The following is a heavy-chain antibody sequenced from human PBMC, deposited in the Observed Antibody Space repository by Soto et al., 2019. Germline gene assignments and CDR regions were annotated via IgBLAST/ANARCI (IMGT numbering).Heavy chain of an antibody. CDR2: IYYSGST. V-gene: IGHV4-59*01. CDR1: GGSISSYY. CDR3: ARGVRPTNGRAPFDY. J-gene: IGHJ4*02. Sequence: SETLSLTCTVSGGSISSYYWSWIRQPPGKGLEWIGYIYYSGSTNYNPSLKSRVTISVDTSKNQFSLKLSSVTAADTAVYYCARGVRPTNGRAPFDYWGQGTLVTVSS. D-gene: IGHD1-1*01.